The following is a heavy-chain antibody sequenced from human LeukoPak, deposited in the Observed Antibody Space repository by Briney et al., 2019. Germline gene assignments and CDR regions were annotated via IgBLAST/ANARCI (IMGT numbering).Heavy chain of an antibody. D-gene: IGHD2-8*01. Sequence: GGSLRLSCAASGFTFSSYAMRWVRQAPGKGLEWVSAISDDGSNKYYADSVKGRFTISRDNSKNTLYLQMNSLRAEDTTVYYCARGPERTGVGTRYYYDMDVWGQGTTVTVSS. CDR3: ARGPERTGVGTRYYYDMDV. J-gene: IGHJ6*02. CDR2: ISDDGSNK. CDR1: GFTFSSYA. V-gene: IGHV3-30-3*01.